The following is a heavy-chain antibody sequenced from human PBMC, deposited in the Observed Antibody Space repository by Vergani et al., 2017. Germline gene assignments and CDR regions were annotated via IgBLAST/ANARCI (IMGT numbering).Heavy chain of an antibody. V-gene: IGHV3-7*03. Sequence: EVQLLESGGGLVQPGGSLRLSCAASGFTFSDYYMSWIRQAPGKGLEWVANIKQDGSEKYYVDSVKGRFTISRDNAKNSLYLQMNSLRAEDTAVYYCAKSVGITMIVVVADAFDIWGQGTMVTVSS. D-gene: IGHD3-22*01. CDR3: AKSVGITMIVVVADAFDI. CDR1: GFTFSDYY. J-gene: IGHJ3*02. CDR2: IKQDGSEK.